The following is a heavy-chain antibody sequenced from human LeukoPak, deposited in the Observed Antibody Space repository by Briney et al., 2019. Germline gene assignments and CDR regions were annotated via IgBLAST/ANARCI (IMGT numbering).Heavy chain of an antibody. CDR2: ITPDGSGT. J-gene: IGHJ4*02. V-gene: IGHV3-74*01. CDR3: AKGYCGGDCPFDY. Sequence: GGSLRLSCTASGSTFNRDWTAWVRQAPGKGLVWVSRITPDGSGTDYADSVKGRFTISRDNSKNTQYLQMNSLRAEDTAVYYCAKGYCGGDCPFDYWGQGTLVTVSS. D-gene: IGHD2-21*01. CDR1: GSTFNRDW.